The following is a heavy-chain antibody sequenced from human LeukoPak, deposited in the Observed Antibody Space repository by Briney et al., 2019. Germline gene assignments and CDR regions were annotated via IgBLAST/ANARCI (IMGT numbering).Heavy chain of an antibody. V-gene: IGHV3-23*01. Sequence: GGSLRLSCAASGFTFSSYAMSWVRQAPGKGLEWDSAISGSGGSTYYADSVKGRFTISRDNSKNTLYLQMNSLRAEDTAVYYCARGYSGYRYFDYWGQGTLVTVSS. D-gene: IGHD5-12*01. J-gene: IGHJ4*02. CDR1: GFTFSSYA. CDR2: ISGSGGST. CDR3: ARGYSGYRYFDY.